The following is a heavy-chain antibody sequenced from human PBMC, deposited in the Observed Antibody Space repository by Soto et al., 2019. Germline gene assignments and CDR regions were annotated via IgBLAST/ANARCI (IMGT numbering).Heavy chain of an antibody. CDR1: GFTFSSYA. CDR3: ARGGRYYGSESYDY. V-gene: IGHV3-30-3*01. Sequence: QVQLVESGGGVVQPGRSLRLSCAASGFTFSSYAMHWVRQAPGKGLEWVAVISYDGSNKYYADSVKGRFTISRDNSKNTLDLQMNSLRAEDTAGYDCARGGRYYGSESYDYWGQGTLVTVSS. J-gene: IGHJ4*02. D-gene: IGHD3-10*01. CDR2: ISYDGSNK.